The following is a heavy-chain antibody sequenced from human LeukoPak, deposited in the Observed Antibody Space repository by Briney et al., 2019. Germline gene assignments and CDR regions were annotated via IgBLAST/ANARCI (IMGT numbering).Heavy chain of an antibody. J-gene: IGHJ4*02. CDR1: GYNLANYW. Sequence: GESLKISCKVSGYNLANYWIGWVRQMPGKGLEWMGIIYPGDSDTRYSPSFQGRVTISADKSISTAFLQWSSLKASDTAMYYCARVRDGRAFGAIDYWGQGTLVTVSS. V-gene: IGHV5-51*01. CDR3: ARVRDGRAFGAIDY. CDR2: IYPGDSDT. D-gene: IGHD3-10*01.